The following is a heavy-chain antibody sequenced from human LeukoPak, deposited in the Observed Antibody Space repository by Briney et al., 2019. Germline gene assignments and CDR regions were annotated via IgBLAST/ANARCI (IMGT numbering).Heavy chain of an antibody. Sequence: PSETLSLTCTVSGGSISSYYWSWVRQAPGKGLEWVSAISGSGGSTYYADSVKGRFTISRDNSKNTLYLQMNSLRAEDTAVYYCAKSAVAGIYYWGQGTLVTVSS. CDR2: ISGSGGST. J-gene: IGHJ4*02. CDR3: AKSAVAGIYY. V-gene: IGHV3-23*01. CDR1: GGSISSYY. D-gene: IGHD6-19*01.